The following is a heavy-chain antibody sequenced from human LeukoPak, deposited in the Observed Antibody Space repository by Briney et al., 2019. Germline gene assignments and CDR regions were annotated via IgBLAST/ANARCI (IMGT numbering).Heavy chain of an antibody. Sequence: GGSLRLSCAASGFTFSSYSMNWVRQAPGKGLEWVSYISSSSSTIYYADSVKGRFTISRDNAKNTLYLQMNSLRAEDTAVYYCARDSSGYCSSTSCSYNYFDYWGQGTLVTVSS. CDR2: ISSSSSTI. J-gene: IGHJ4*02. CDR3: ARDSSGYCSSTSCSYNYFDY. CDR1: GFTFSSYS. V-gene: IGHV3-48*01. D-gene: IGHD2-2*01.